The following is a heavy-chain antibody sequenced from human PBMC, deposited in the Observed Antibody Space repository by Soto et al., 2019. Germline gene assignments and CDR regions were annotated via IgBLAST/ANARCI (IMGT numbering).Heavy chain of an antibody. CDR3: AKEASGWGTRFDY. CDR1: GFSFRSYG. CDR2: ISFDGTNT. Sequence: QVQLVESGGRVVQPGRSLRLSCAASGFSFRSYGIHWVRQAPGKGLEWVAVISFDGTNTHFSDSVKGRFTISRDNSKNTVFLQMNSLRPEDTAVYYCAKEASGWGTRFDYWGQGTLVTVSS. V-gene: IGHV3-30*18. D-gene: IGHD3-16*01. J-gene: IGHJ4*02.